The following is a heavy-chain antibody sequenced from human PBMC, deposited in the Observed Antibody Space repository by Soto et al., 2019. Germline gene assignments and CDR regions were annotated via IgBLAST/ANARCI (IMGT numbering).Heavy chain of an antibody. CDR3: AGLEGYSSGWYLTLLDY. CDR1: GYSFTSYW. CDR2: IYPGDSDT. D-gene: IGHD6-19*01. Sequence: GESLKISCKGSGYSFTSYWIGWVRQMPGKGLEWMGIIYPGDSDTRYSPSFQGQVTISADKSISTAYLQWSSLKASDTAMYYCAGLEGYSSGWYLTLLDYWGQGTLVTVSS. V-gene: IGHV5-51*01. J-gene: IGHJ4*02.